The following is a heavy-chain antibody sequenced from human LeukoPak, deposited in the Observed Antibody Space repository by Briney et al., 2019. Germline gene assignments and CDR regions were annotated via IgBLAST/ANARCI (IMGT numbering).Heavy chain of an antibody. Sequence: PGGSLRLSCAASGFTFSSYSMNWVRQAPGKGLEWVSVIYSGGSTYYADSVKGRFTISRDNSKNTLYLQMNSLRAEDTAVYYCASANILRFDYWGQGTLVTVSS. V-gene: IGHV3-66*01. CDR3: ASANILRFDY. J-gene: IGHJ4*02. CDR1: GFTFSSYS. CDR2: IYSGGST. D-gene: IGHD2-21*01.